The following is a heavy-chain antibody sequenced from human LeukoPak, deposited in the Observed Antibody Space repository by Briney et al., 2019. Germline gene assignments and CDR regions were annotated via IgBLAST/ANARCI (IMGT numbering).Heavy chain of an antibody. CDR2: ISYDGSNK. D-gene: IGHD6-6*01. CDR3: ARRQGAARLSYFDY. CDR1: GFTFSSYA. Sequence: GGSLRLSCAASGFTFSSYAMHWVRQAPGKGLERVAVISYDGSNKYYADSVKGRFTISRDNSKNTLYLQMNSLRAEDTAVYYCARRQGAARLSYFDYWGQGTLVTVSS. V-gene: IGHV3-30*04. J-gene: IGHJ4*02.